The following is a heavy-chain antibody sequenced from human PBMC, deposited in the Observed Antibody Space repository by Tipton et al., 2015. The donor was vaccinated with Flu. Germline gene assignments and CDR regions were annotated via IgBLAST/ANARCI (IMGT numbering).Heavy chain of an antibody. CDR2: MYVSGST. D-gene: IGHD3-10*01. Sequence: TLSLTCTVSGGSISSGSYYWSWIRQPAGKGLEWIGRMYVSGSTKYNPSLKSRVTMSVDTSKNQFSLKLSSVTAADTAVYYCARGSGSGTDVTFYFWGQGTRVTVSS. CDR1: GGSISSGSYY. CDR3: ARGSGSGTDVTFYF. J-gene: IGHJ4*02. V-gene: IGHV4-61*02.